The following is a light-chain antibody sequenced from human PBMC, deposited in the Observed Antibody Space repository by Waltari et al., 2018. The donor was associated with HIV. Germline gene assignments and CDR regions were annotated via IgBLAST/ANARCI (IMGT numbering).Light chain of an antibody. CDR2: RNN. V-gene: IGLV1-47*01. CDR3: ATWDDSLSGSWV. Sequence: QSVLTQPPSASGTPGQRVTISCSGSSSNIGSNYVYWYQQLPGTAPKLLIYRNNQRPSGVPDRFSGSKSGTLASLAISGLRSEDESDYYCATWDDSLSGSWVFGGGTKLTVL. J-gene: IGLJ3*02. CDR1: SSNIGSNY.